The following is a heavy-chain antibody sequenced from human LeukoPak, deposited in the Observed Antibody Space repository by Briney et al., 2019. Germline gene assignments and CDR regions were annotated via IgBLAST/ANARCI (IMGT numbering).Heavy chain of an antibody. V-gene: IGHV3-23*01. Sequence: GGSLRLSCAASGFTFSRSAMTWVRQGPGTGLEFVASIIYSGGATYYADSVKGRFTISRDNSKNTLYLQMNSLRAEDTGLYYCAKDGLYYDGSEHVYYFDSWGQGTLVTVSS. J-gene: IGHJ4*02. CDR2: IIYSGGAT. CDR3: AKDGLYYDGSEHVYYFDS. CDR1: GFTFSRSA. D-gene: IGHD3-22*01.